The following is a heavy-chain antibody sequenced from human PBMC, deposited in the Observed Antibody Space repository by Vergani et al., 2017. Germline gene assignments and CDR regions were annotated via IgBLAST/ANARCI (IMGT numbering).Heavy chain of an antibody. CDR2: IYHSGST. V-gene: IGHV4-38-2*02. J-gene: IGHJ4*02. CDR1: GYSISSGYY. CDR3: ARGGYSSGWYGLY. D-gene: IGHD6-19*01. Sequence: QVQLQESGPGLVKPSETLSLTCTVSGYSISSGYYWGWIRQPPGKGLEWIGSIYHSGSTYYNPSLKSRVTISVDTSKNQFSLKLSSVTAADTAVYYCARGGYSSGWYGLYWGQGTLVTVSS.